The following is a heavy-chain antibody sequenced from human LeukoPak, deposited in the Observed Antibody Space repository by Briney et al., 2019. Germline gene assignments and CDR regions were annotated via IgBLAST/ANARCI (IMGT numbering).Heavy chain of an antibody. D-gene: IGHD2-2*01. J-gene: IGHJ5*02. CDR1: GYTFTSYY. V-gene: IGHV1-46*01. CDR3: ARELGYLSSTSCSNEGNWFDP. Sequence: ASVKVSCKASGYTFTSYYMHWVRQAPGQGLEWMGIINPSGGSTSYAQKFQGRVTMTRDMSTSTVYMELSSLRSEDTAVYYCARELGYLSSTSCSNEGNWFDPWGQRTPVTVSS. CDR2: INPSGGST.